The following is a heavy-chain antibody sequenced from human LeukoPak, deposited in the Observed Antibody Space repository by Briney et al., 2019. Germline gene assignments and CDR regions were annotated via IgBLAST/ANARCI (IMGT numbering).Heavy chain of an antibody. D-gene: IGHD3-10*01. CDR3: ARGLVSMVRGDSPL. V-gene: IGHV3-53*01. CDR1: GFILSSNY. J-gene: IGHJ4*02. Sequence: GGSVRLTCAASGFILSSNYMSWARQAPGRGLVCGSVLYSEGSNREYYADSVKGRFTIPRDSSKNTVYFQMTSLRAEDTATYFCARGLVSMVRGDSPLWGQGTLVTVPS. CDR2: LYSEGSNRE.